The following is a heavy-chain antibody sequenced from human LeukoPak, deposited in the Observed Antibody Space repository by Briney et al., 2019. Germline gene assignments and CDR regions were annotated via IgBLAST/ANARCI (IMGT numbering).Heavy chain of an antibody. D-gene: IGHD5-24*01. CDR1: GGSISSGSYY. V-gene: IGHV4-61*02. CDR3: ARDRAGYNGGYYYYMDV. Sequence: PSQTLSLTCTVSGGSISSGSYYWSWIRQPAGKGLEWIGRIYTSGSTNYNPSLKSRVTISVDTSKNQFSLKLSSVTAADTAVYYCARDRAGYNGGYYYYMDVWGKGTTVTVSS. CDR2: IYTSGST. J-gene: IGHJ6*03.